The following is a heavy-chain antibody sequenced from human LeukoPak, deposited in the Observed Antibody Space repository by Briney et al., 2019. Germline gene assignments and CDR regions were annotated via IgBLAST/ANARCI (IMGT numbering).Heavy chain of an antibody. J-gene: IGHJ4*02. Sequence: GGSLRLSCAASGFTFSSYGMHWVRQAPGKGLEWVAFIRYDGSNKYYADSVKGRFTISRDNSKNTLYLQMNSLRAEDTAVYYCARGGGDHFDYWGQGTLVTVSS. CDR2: IRYDGSNK. D-gene: IGHD2-21*02. CDR3: ARGGGDHFDY. CDR1: GFTFSSYG. V-gene: IGHV3-30*02.